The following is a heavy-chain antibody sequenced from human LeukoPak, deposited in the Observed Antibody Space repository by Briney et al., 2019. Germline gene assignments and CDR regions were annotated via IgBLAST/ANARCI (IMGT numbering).Heavy chain of an antibody. D-gene: IGHD3-16*02. J-gene: IGHJ3*02. CDR3: AKDYGDYVWGSYRYPTGAFDI. V-gene: IGHV3-23*01. Sequence: GGSLRLSCAASGFTFSSYAMSWVRQAPGKGLEWVSAISGSGGSTYYADSVKGRFTISRDNSKNTLYLQMNSLRAEDTAVYYCAKDYGDYVWGSYRYPTGAFDIWGQGTMVTVSS. CDR1: GFTFSSYA. CDR2: ISGSGGST.